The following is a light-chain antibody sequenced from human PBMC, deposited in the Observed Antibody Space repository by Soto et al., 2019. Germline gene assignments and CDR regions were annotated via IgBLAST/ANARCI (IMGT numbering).Light chain of an antibody. CDR2: AAS. V-gene: IGKV3-20*01. J-gene: IGKJ1*01. CDR3: QQYGSSGT. CDR1: PSISSSY. Sequence: EIVLTQSPGTLSLSPGERATLSCRASPSISSSYLAWYQQKPGQAPRLLISAASSRATGIQDRFGGSGPGTDFTLTIRRLEPEDFAVYYCQQYGSSGTXGQGTKVDIK.